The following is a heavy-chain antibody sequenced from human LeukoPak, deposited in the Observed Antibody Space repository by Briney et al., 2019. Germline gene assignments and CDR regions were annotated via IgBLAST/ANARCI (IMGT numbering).Heavy chain of an antibody. J-gene: IGHJ4*02. CDR2: ISYDGSNK. V-gene: IGHV3-30*01. Sequence: GGSLRLSCAASGFTFSSYAMHWVRQAPGKGLEWVAVISYDGSNKYYADSVKGRFTISRDNSKNTLYLQMNSLRAEDTAVYYCARNPAAGPLHYYDSSGLHLDYWGQGTLVTVSS. CDR3: ARNPAAGPLHYYDSSGLHLDY. CDR1: GFTFSSYA. D-gene: IGHD3-22*01.